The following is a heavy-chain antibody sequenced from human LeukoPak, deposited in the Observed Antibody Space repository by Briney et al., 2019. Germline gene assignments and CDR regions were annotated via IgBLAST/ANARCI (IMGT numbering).Heavy chain of an antibody. Sequence: GGSLRLSCAASEFTFRSYGMSWVRQAPGKGLEWVSAISGSGGSTYYADSVKGRFTISRDNAKNSLYLQINSLRDEDAAVYYCARHTGSWSVDYWGQGTLVTVSS. D-gene: IGHD6-13*01. V-gene: IGHV3-23*01. CDR1: EFTFRSYG. J-gene: IGHJ4*02. CDR3: ARHTGSWSVDY. CDR2: ISGSGGST.